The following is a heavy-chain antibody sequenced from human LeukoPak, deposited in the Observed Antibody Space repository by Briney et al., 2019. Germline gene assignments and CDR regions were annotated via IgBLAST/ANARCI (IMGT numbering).Heavy chain of an antibody. CDR2: INPSGGST. CDR3: ARGRYYYDSSGPHAFDI. CDR1: GYTFTSYY. J-gene: IGHJ3*02. V-gene: IGHV1-46*01. D-gene: IGHD3-22*01. Sequence: ASVKVSCKASGYTFTSYYMHWVRQAPGQGLEWMGIINPSGGSTSYAQKFQGRVTMTRDTSTSTVYMELSSLRSEDTAVYYCARGRYYYDSSGPHAFDIWGQGTMVTVSS.